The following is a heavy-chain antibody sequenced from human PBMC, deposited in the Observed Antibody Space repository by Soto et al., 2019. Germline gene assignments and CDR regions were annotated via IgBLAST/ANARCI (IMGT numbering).Heavy chain of an antibody. D-gene: IGHD2-21*02. J-gene: IGHJ5*02. CDR3: ARTGYSGDYFGEP. Sequence: SETLSLTCAVSGDSISSVSYYWGWIRQPPGKGLEWIGTVYYSGTTYYNPSLKSRVTISIDPSKNQFSLKLNSVTAADTAVYYCARTGYSGDYFGEPWGQGALVTVS. V-gene: IGHV4-39*01. CDR2: VYYSGTT. CDR1: GDSISSVSYY.